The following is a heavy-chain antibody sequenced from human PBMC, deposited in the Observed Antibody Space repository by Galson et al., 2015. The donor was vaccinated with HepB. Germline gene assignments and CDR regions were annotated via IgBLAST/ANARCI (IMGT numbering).Heavy chain of an antibody. CDR3: ARTPSMVRGVIQYYYYGMDV. J-gene: IGHJ6*02. Sequence: PALVKPTQTLTLTCTFSGFSLSTSGMCVGWIRQPPGKALEWLALIDWDDDKYYSTSLKTRLTISKDTSKNQVVLTMTNMDPVDTATYYCARTPSMVRGVIQYYYYGMDVWGQGTTVTVSS. CDR2: IDWDDDK. D-gene: IGHD3-10*01. V-gene: IGHV2-70*01. CDR1: GFSLSTSGMC.